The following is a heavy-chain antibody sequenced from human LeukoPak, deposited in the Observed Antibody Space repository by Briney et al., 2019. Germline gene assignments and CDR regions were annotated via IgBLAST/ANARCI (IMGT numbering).Heavy chain of an antibody. CDR3: ARYQGRMIGVRTTNWYFDL. CDR1: GFTFSNYW. CDR2: INQDGSEM. J-gene: IGHJ2*01. D-gene: IGHD3-22*01. Sequence: GGSLRLSCAASGFTFSNYWMSWVGQAPGKGLEWLANINQDGSEMYYVDSVKGRFTVSRDNGKNYLYLQINSLRADDTAVYYCARYQGRMIGVRTTNWYFDLWGRGTLVTVSS. V-gene: IGHV3-7*01.